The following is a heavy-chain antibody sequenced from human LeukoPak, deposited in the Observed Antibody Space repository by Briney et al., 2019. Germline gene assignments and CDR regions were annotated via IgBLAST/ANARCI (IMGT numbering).Heavy chain of an antibody. V-gene: IGHV4-34*01. D-gene: IGHD3-22*01. CDR3: ARLDTLVSSGYLKNMDV. J-gene: IGHJ6*03. Sequence: TSETLSLTCAVYGGSFSGYYWSWIRQPPGKGLEWIGEINHSGSTNYNPSLKSRVTISVDTSKNQFSLKLSSVTAADTALYYCARLDTLVSSGYLKNMDVWGKGTTVTISS. CDR2: INHSGST. CDR1: GGSFSGYY.